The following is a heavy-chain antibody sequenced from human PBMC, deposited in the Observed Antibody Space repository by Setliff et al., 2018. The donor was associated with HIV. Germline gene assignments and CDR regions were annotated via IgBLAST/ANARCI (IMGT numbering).Heavy chain of an antibody. CDR3: ATLVRGVAPFDD. D-gene: IGHD3-10*01. V-gene: IGHV1-58*02. CDR2: IVVDSGDT. Sequence: ASVKVSCKASGFTFSSSAIHWVRQARGQRLEWIGWIVVDSGDTSYAQKFQNRVALTRDVSTRTAYMELSSLRSEDTAVYYCATLVRGVAPFDDWGQGTLVTVSS. CDR1: GFTFSSSA. J-gene: IGHJ4*02.